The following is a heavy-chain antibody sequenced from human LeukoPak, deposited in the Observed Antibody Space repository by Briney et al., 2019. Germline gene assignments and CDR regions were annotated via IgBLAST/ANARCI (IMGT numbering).Heavy chain of an antibody. CDR3: ARGGLMVRGVLAFDI. Sequence: ASVKVSCKASGYTFTGYYMHWVRQAPGQGLEWMGWINPNSGGTNYAQKFQGRVTMTRDTSISTAYMELSRLRSDDTAVYYCARGGLMVRGVLAFDIWGQGTMVTVSS. CDR2: INPNSGGT. V-gene: IGHV1-2*02. J-gene: IGHJ3*02. D-gene: IGHD3-10*01. CDR1: GYTFTGYY.